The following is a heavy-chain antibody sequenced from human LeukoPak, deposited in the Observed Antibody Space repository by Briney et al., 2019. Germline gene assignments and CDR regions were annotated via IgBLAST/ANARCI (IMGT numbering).Heavy chain of an antibody. J-gene: IGHJ4*02. CDR3: ARNRDGYNSFDY. Sequence: SETLSLTCTVSDGSINNGGYYWSWIRQHPGKGLEWIGYIYYSGSSYYNPSLRSRVTISVDTSKNHFSLKLSSVTAADTAVYYCARNRDGYNSFDYWGQGTLVTVSS. V-gene: IGHV4-31*03. D-gene: IGHD5-24*01. CDR2: IYYSGSS. CDR1: DGSINNGGYY.